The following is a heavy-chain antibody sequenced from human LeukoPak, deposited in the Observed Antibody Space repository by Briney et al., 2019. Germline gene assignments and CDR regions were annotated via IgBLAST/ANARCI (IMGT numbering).Heavy chain of an antibody. J-gene: IGHJ4*02. CDR3: ARGRSGSYPFDY. D-gene: IGHD3-10*01. V-gene: IGHV3-21*01. Sequence: GGSLRLSCADSGFTFSSYSMNWVRQAPGKGLEWVSSISSSSSYIYYADSVKGRFTISRDNAKNSLYLQMNSLRAEDTAVYYCARGRSGSYPFDYWGQGTLVTVSS. CDR1: GFTFSSYS. CDR2: ISSSSSYI.